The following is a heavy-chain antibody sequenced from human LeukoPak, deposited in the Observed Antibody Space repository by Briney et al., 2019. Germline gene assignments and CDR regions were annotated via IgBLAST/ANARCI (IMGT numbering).Heavy chain of an antibody. CDR1: GITFSNAW. CDR2: IKSKTDGGTA. CDR3: STGDSSSSG. D-gene: IGHD6-6*01. J-gene: IGHJ4*02. Sequence: GGSLRLSCAASGITFSNAWMNWVRQAPGKGLEWLGRIKSKTDGGTADYAAHVKGRFTISRDDSKSTLYLQMNSLKIEDTAVYYCSTGDSSSSGWGQGTLVTVSS. V-gene: IGHV3-15*01.